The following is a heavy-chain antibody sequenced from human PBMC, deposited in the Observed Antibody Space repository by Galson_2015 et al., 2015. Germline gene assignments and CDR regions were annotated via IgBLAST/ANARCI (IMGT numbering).Heavy chain of an antibody. D-gene: IGHD3-3*01. Sequence: SVKVSCKASGYTFTSYGISWVRQAPGQGLEWMGWISAYNGNTNYAQKLQGRVTMTTDTSTSTAYMELRSLRSDDTAVYYCARDHPRDYDFWSGHVADAFDIWGQGTMVTVSS. CDR1: GYTFTSYG. J-gene: IGHJ3*02. V-gene: IGHV1-18*01. CDR3: ARDHPRDYDFWSGHVADAFDI. CDR2: ISAYNGNT.